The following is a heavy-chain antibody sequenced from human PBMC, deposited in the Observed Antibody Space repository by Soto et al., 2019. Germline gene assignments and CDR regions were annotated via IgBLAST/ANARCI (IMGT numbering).Heavy chain of an antibody. CDR3: ARDRRYYYGSGSYYGTDY. CDR2: IIPIFGTA. Sequence: SVKVSCKASGGTFSSYAISWVRQARGQGLEWMGGIIPIFGTANYAQKFQGRVTITADESTSTAYMELSSLRSEDTAVYYCARDRRYYYGSGSYYGTDYWGQGTLVTVSS. V-gene: IGHV1-69*13. J-gene: IGHJ4*02. D-gene: IGHD3-10*01. CDR1: GGTFSSYA.